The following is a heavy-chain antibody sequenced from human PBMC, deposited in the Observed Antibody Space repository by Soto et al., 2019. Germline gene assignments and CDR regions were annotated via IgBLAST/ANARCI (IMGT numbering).Heavy chain of an antibody. Sequence: PGGSLRLSCAASGFTFSSYSMNWVRQAPGKGLEWVSYISSSSSTIYYADSVKGRFTISRDNAKNSLYLQMNSLRAEDTAVYYCAIQYSSGWYAADFDYWGQGTLVTVSS. CDR2: ISSSSSTI. V-gene: IGHV3-48*01. D-gene: IGHD6-19*01. CDR1: GFTFSSYS. CDR3: AIQYSSGWYAADFDY. J-gene: IGHJ4*02.